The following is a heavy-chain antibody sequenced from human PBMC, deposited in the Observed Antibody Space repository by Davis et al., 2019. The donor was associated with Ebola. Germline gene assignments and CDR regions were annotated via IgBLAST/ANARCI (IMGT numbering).Heavy chain of an antibody. D-gene: IGHD3-3*02. CDR2: ISASGGNT. Sequence: GESLKISCAASDFTFSIFPMNWVRQAPGKGLEWVSGISASGGNTYYADSVKGRFTISRDNSKNTLYLQMNSLRAEDTAVYYCAKVPFLEWLPDYGMDVWGQGTTVTVSS. J-gene: IGHJ6*02. CDR1: DFTFSIFP. CDR3: AKVPFLEWLPDYGMDV. V-gene: IGHV3-23*01.